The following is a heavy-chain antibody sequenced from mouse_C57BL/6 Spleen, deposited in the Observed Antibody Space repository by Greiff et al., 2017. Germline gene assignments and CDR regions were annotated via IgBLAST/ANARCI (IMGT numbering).Heavy chain of an antibody. D-gene: IGHD1-1*01. CDR3: ARIITTVVAPSMAMDY. CDR1: GFSLSTFGMG. J-gene: IGHJ4*01. V-gene: IGHV8-8*01. CDR2: IWWDDDK. Sequence: QVQLKESGPGILQPSQTLSLTCSFSGFSLSTFGMGVGWIRQPSGKGLEWLAHIWWDDDKYYNPALKSRLTISKDTSKNQVFLKIANVDTVDTATYYCARIITTVVAPSMAMDYWGQGTSVTVSS.